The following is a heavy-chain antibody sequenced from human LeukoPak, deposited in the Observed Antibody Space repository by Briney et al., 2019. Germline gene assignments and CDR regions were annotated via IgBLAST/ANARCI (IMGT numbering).Heavy chain of an antibody. V-gene: IGHV3-21*01. Sequence: GGSLRLSCAASGVTFSSYSMNWVRQAPGKGLEWVSSISSSSSYIYYADSVKGRFTISRDNAKNSLYLQMNRLRAEDTAVYYCARDPRDRLRFLEWLGDFDYWGQGTLVTVSS. CDR2: ISSSSSYI. CDR3: ARDPRDRLRFLEWLGDFDY. D-gene: IGHD3-3*01. CDR1: GVTFSSYS. J-gene: IGHJ4*02.